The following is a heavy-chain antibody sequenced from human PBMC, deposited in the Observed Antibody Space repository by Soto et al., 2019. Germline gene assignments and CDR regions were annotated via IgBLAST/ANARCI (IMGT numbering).Heavy chain of an antibody. D-gene: IGHD3-10*01. Sequence: SENLSLSCTVSGGSISSFYWSWIRHPPGKGLEWIGYIYYSGSTNYNPSLKRQVTIPVDTSKNQFSLRLTSVTAVATDVYYCAVETGGRDDDFDMWGQGAVGTVSS. V-gene: IGHV4-59*08. CDR3: AVETGGRDDDFDM. CDR1: GGSISSFY. CDR2: IYYSGST. J-gene: IGHJ3*02.